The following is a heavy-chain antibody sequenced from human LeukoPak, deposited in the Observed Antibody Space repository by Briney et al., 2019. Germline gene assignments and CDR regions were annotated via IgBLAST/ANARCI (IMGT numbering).Heavy chain of an antibody. D-gene: IGHD4-17*01. J-gene: IGHJ4*02. CDR3: ASYPHDYGDYGGLDY. CDR2: INHSGST. Sequence: PSETLSLTCAVYGGSFSGYYWSWIRQPPGKGLEWIGEINHSGSTNYNPSLKSRVTLSVDTSKNQFSLKLSSVTAADTAVYYCASYPHDYGDYGGLDYWGQGTLVTVSS. V-gene: IGHV4-34*01. CDR1: GGSFSGYY.